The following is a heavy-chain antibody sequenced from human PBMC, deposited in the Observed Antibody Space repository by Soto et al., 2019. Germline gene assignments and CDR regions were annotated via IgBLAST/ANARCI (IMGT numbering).Heavy chain of an antibody. Sequence: QVQLVQSGAEVKKPGSSVKVSCKASGGTFSSYAISWVRQAPGQGLEWMGGIIPIFGTANYAQKFQGRVTITADESTSTAYMELSSLRSEDTAVYYWATSYYYDSSGYSHYYYYDGMDGWGKGTTVTVSS. CDR1: GGTFSSYA. J-gene: IGHJ6*04. CDR2: IIPIFGTA. V-gene: IGHV1-69*01. D-gene: IGHD3-22*01. CDR3: ATSYYYDSSGYSHYYYYDGMDG.